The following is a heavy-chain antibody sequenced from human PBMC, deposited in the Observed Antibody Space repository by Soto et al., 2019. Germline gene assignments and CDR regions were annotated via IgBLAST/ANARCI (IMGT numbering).Heavy chain of an antibody. J-gene: IGHJ4*02. Sequence: EVQLVESGGGLVQPGGSLRLSCAASGFTFSSYSMNWVRQAPGKGLEWDSYISSSSSTIYYADYVKGRFTISRDNAKNSLYLQMNSLRDEDTAVYYCARDPPEIAARPTYFDYWGQGTLVTVSS. CDR2: ISSSSSTI. CDR3: ARDPPEIAARPTYFDY. CDR1: GFTFSSYS. V-gene: IGHV3-48*02. D-gene: IGHD6-6*01.